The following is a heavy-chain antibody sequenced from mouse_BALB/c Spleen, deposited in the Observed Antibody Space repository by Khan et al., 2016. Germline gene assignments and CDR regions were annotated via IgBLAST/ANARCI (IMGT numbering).Heavy chain of an antibody. J-gene: IGHJ4*01. CDR2: INTETGEP. CDR1: GDTLTDYS. D-gene: IGHD1-2*01. Sequence: QIQLVQSGPELKKPGETVKSSCKAAGDTLTDYSMHWVKQAPGKGLKWMGWINTETGEPTYADDFKGRFAFSLETSASTAYLPINNLKNEETATYFCANRFIHVMDYWGQGTSVTVSS. V-gene: IGHV9-2-1*01. CDR3: ANRFIHVMDY.